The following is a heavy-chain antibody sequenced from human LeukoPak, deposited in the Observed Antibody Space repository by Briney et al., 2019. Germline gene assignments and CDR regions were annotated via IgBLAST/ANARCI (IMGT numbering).Heavy chain of an antibody. Sequence: GGSLRLSCAASGFTVSSYYISWVRPAPGEGLGWVSVIYSGGSTYYADSVKGRFTISRDNSKNTLYLQMNSLRAEDTAVYYCARLRLGELSSFDYWGQGTLVTVSS. V-gene: IGHV3-53*01. CDR2: IYSGGST. J-gene: IGHJ4*02. D-gene: IGHD3-16*02. CDR1: GFTVSSYY. CDR3: ARLRLGELSSFDY.